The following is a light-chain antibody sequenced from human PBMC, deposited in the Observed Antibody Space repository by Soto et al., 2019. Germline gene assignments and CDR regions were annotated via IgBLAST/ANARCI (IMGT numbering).Light chain of an antibody. Sequence: QSALTQPASVSGSPGQSITISCTGTSSDVGGYNYVSWYQQLPGKAPKLLIHEVSNRPSGVSSRFSGSKSGNTASLTISGLQAEDEAIYHCSSYTTSATLIFGGGTKLTVL. J-gene: IGLJ2*01. CDR1: SSDVGGYNY. CDR2: EVS. V-gene: IGLV2-14*01. CDR3: SSYTTSATLI.